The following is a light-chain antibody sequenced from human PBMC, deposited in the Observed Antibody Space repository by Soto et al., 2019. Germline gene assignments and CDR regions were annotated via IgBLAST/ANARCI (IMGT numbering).Light chain of an antibody. CDR2: GVS. Sequence: QSALTQPRSVSGSPGQSVTISCTGSNSDVGGYNYVSWYQHHPGKVPKLIIFGVSKRPSGVPDRFSGSKSANTASLTISGLQAEDEADYFCCSYAGTYTVFFGGGTKVTVL. CDR1: NSDVGGYNY. CDR3: CSYAGTYTVF. V-gene: IGLV2-11*01. J-gene: IGLJ2*01.